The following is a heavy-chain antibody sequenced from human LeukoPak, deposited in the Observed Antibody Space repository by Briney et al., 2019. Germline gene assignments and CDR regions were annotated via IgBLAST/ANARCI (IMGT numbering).Heavy chain of an antibody. J-gene: IGHJ6*02. CDR3: ARYTRGRNGMDV. V-gene: IGHV4-59*08. CDR2: IYYSGST. D-gene: IGHD1-26*01. Sequence: SETLSLTCSVSGGSITSYYWSWIRQPPGKGLEWIGYIYYSGSTNYNPSLKSRVTISVDTSKNQFSLKLSSVTAADTAVYYCARYTRGRNGMDVWGQGTTVTVSS. CDR1: GGSITSYY.